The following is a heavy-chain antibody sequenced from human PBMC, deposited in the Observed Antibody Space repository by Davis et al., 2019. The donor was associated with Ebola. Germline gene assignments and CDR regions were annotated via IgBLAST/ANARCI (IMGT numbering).Heavy chain of an antibody. D-gene: IGHD4-23*01. CDR1: GGSISSYY. CDR3: ARGSDGGYFDY. J-gene: IGHJ4*02. Sequence: MPSETLSLTCTVSGGSISSYYWSWIRQPPGKGLEWIGEINHSGSTNYSPSLKSRLTISVDTSKNQFSLTLSSMTAADTAVYYCARGSDGGYFDYWGQGSLVTVSS. CDR2: INHSGST. V-gene: IGHV4-34*01.